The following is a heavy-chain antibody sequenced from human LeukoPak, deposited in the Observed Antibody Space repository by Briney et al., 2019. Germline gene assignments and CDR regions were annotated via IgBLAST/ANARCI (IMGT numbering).Heavy chain of an antibody. V-gene: IGHV1-18*01. CDR1: GFALTTYN. CDR3: AREWTTQDAFDI. Sequence: GASVKVSCKASGFALTTYNIVWLRQAPGQGLEWLGWVTAFNENTDYSRKLQGRVTMTTDTSTTTAYMELRSLRSDDTAVYYCAREWTTQDAFDIWGQGTMVTVSS. CDR2: VTAFNENT. D-gene: IGHD2-15*01. J-gene: IGHJ3*02.